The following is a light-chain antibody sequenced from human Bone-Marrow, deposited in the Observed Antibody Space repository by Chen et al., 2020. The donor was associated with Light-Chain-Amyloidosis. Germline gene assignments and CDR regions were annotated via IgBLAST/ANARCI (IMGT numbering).Light chain of an antibody. V-gene: IGLV2-14*01. CDR2: DVT. Sequence: QSALTQPASVSGSPGQSITISCTGTSSDGGGDNHVSWYQQHPAKAPKLMIYDVTNRPSLVPDRFSGSKSDHTASLTISGLQTEDEADYFCSSYTITNTLVFGSGTRVTVL. CDR1: SSDGGGDNH. CDR3: SSYTITNTLV. J-gene: IGLJ1*01.